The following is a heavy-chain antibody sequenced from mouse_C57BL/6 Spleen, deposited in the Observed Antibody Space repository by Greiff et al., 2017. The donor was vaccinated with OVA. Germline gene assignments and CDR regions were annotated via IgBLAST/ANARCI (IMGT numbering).Heavy chain of an antibody. J-gene: IGHJ2*01. Sequence: EVMLVESGGGLVKPGGSLKLSCAASGFTFSDYGMHWVRQAPEKGLEWVAYISSGSSTINYADTVKGRFTISRDNAKNTLFLQMTSLRSEDTAVYYCARDGYYYFDYWGQGTTLTVSS. D-gene: IGHD2-3*01. V-gene: IGHV5-17*01. CDR2: ISSGSSTI. CDR1: GFTFSDYG. CDR3: ARDGYYYFDY.